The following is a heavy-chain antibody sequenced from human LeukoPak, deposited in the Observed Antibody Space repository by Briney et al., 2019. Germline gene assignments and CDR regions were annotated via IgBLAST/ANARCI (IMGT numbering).Heavy chain of an antibody. D-gene: IGHD5-12*01. CDR3: AKDQRYSGYEPGLDY. J-gene: IGHJ4*02. CDR1: GFTFSSYG. V-gene: IGHV3-30*18. Sequence: GGSLRLSCAASGFTFSSYGMHWVRQAPGKGLEWVAVISYDGNNKYYADSVKGRFAISRDNSRNTLYLQMNSLRAEDTAVYYCAKDQRYSGYEPGLDYWGQGTLVIVS. CDR2: ISYDGNNK.